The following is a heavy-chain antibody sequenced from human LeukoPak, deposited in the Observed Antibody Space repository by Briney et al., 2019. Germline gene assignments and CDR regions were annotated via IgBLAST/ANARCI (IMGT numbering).Heavy chain of an antibody. CDR1: GGSFSGYY. J-gene: IGHJ4*02. CDR3: VRGGFYVPFVF. D-gene: IGHD2/OR15-2a*01. V-gene: IGHV4-34*01. Sequence: NPSETLSLTCAVYGGSFSGYYWSWIRQPPGKGLEWIGEINHSGSTNYNPSLKSRVTISVDTSKNQFSLRLTSVTAADAAMYYCVRGGFYVPFVFWGQGTLVTVSS. CDR2: INHSGST.